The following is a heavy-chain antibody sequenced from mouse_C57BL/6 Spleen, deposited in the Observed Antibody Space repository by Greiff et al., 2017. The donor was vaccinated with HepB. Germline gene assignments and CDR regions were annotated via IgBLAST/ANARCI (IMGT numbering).Heavy chain of an antibody. D-gene: IGHD3-3*01. CDR1: GYTFTSYW. J-gene: IGHJ2*01. CDR3: ARWGDVYFDY. CDR2: IDPSDSYT. V-gene: IGHV1-50*01. Sequence: QVQLQQPGAELVKPGASVKLSCKASGYTFTSYWMQWVKQRPGQGLEWIGEIDPSDSYTNYNQKFKGKATLTVDTSSSTAYMQLSSLTSEDSAVYYCARWGDVYFDYWGQGTTLTVSS.